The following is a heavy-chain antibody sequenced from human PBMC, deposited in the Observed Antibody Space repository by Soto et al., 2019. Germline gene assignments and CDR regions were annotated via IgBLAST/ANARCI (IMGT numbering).Heavy chain of an antibody. CDR1: GASISGFY. V-gene: IGHV4-4*07. CDR2: IYATGTT. J-gene: IGHJ5*02. Sequence: SATLSLTCTLSGASISGFYWSWIRKSAGKGLEWIGRIYATGTTDYNPSLKSRVMMSVDTSKKQFSLRLRSVTAADTAVYYCVRDGTKTLRDWFDPWGQGISVTVSS. D-gene: IGHD1-1*01. CDR3: VRDGTKTLRDWFDP.